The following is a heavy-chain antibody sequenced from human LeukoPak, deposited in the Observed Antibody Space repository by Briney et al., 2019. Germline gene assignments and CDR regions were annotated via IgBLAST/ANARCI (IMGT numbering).Heavy chain of an antibody. Sequence: PGGSLRLSCAASGFTFSSYSMNWVRQAPGKGLEWVSSISSSSSYIYYADSVKGRFTISRDNAKNPLYLQMNSLRAEDTAVYYCARELGYYYDSSGLEAFDIWGQGTMVTVSS. CDR2: ISSSSSYI. CDR3: ARELGYYYDSSGLEAFDI. D-gene: IGHD3-22*01. CDR1: GFTFSSYS. V-gene: IGHV3-21*01. J-gene: IGHJ3*02.